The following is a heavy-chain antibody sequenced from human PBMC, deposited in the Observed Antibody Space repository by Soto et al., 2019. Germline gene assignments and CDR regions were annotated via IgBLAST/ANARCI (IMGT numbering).Heavy chain of an antibody. CDR2: IHHSGST. J-gene: IGHJ3*01. CDR1: GGSISSSDYY. CDR3: ARRYGSAFDF. Sequence: SETLSLTCTVPGGSISSSDYYWGWIRQPPGKGLEWIGNIHHSGSTNYSPSLKSRVTISVDTSKNQFSLKLSSVTAADTAVYYCARRYGSAFDFWGQGTMVTVSS. V-gene: IGHV4-39*07. D-gene: IGHD3-10*01.